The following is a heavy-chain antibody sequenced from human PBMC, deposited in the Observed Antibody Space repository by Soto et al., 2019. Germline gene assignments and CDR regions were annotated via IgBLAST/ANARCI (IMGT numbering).Heavy chain of an antibody. CDR3: ARGYSYGGGYSYGPPPDY. CDR2: IYHSGST. Sequence: QLQLQESGSGLVKPSQTLSLTCAVSGGSISSGGYSWSWIRQPPGKGLEWIGYIYHSGSTYYNPSLKSRVPLSVDRSKNQFSLKLSSVTAADTAVYYCARGYSYGGGYSYGPPPDYWGQGTLVTVSS. CDR1: GGSISSGGYS. J-gene: IGHJ4*02. D-gene: IGHD5-18*01. V-gene: IGHV4-30-2*01.